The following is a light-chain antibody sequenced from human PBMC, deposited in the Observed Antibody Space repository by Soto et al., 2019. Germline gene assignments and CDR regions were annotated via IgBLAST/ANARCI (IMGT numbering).Light chain of an antibody. CDR3: QQSYSTPVT. Sequence: DIQMTQSPSSLSASVGDRVTITCRASQSISSYLYWYQQKPGKAPKLLIYAASSLQSGVPSRFSGSRSGTDFTLTISSLQPEDFATYYCQQSYSTPVTFGQGTRLEIK. V-gene: IGKV1-39*01. CDR2: AAS. CDR1: QSISSY. J-gene: IGKJ5*01.